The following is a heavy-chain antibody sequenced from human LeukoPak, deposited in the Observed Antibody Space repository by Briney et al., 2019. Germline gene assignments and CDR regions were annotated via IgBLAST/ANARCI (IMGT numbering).Heavy chain of an antibody. Sequence: SETLSLTCTVSGGFVSSGSYYWSWIRQPPGRGLEWIGYIYYSGSTNYNPSLKSRVTISVDTSKNQFSLKLSSVTAADTAVYYCARGVRYYDSSGYYYDDWYFDLWGRGTLVTVSS. V-gene: IGHV4-61*01. D-gene: IGHD3-22*01. J-gene: IGHJ2*01. CDR3: ARGVRYYDSSGYYYDDWYFDL. CDR1: GGFVSSGSYY. CDR2: IYYSGST.